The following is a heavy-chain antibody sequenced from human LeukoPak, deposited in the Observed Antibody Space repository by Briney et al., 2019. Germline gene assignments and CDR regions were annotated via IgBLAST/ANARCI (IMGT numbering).Heavy chain of an antibody. J-gene: IGHJ3*02. CDR3: ARGRYCSSTSCYGDDAFDI. CDR1: GYTFTGYY. CDR2: INPNSGGT. Sequence: ASVKVSCKASGYTFTGYYMHWVRQAPGQGLEWMGWINPNSGGTNYAQKFQGRVTMTRDTSISTAYMELSRLRSDDTAVYYCARGRYCSSTSCYGDDAFDIWGQGTMVTVSS. V-gene: IGHV1-2*02. D-gene: IGHD2-2*01.